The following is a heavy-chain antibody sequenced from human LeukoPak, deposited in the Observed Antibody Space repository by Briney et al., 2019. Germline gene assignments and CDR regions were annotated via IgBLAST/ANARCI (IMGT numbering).Heavy chain of an antibody. CDR3: ARGGAAAARKRGVDF. CDR2: INEKGNEK. V-gene: IGHV3-7*01. D-gene: IGHD6-13*01. Sequence: QTGGSLRLSCAASGFTFSSYWMSWVRQAPGKGLEWVANINEKGNEKYYVDSVKGRFTISRDNSKNSLYLQMDSLRDEDTAVFYCARGGAAAARKRGVDFWGQGTLVTVSS. CDR1: GFTFSSYW. J-gene: IGHJ4*02.